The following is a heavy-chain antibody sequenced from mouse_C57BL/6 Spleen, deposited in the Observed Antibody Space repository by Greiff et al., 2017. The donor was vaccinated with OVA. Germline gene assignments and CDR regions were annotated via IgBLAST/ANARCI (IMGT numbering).Heavy chain of an antibody. Sequence: QVQLKQSGAELARPGASVKLSCKASGYTFTSYGISWVKQRTGQGLEWIGEIYPRRGNTYYNEKFKGKATLTADKSSSTAYMELRSLTSEDSAVYFCAREEGDGNYGYWGQGTTLTVSS. V-gene: IGHV1-81*01. CDR2: IYPRRGNT. D-gene: IGHD2-1*01. CDR1: GYTFTSYG. J-gene: IGHJ2*01. CDR3: AREEGDGNYGY.